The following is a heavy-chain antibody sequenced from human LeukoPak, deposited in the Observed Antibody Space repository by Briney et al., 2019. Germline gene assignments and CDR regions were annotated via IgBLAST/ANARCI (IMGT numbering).Heavy chain of an antibody. CDR2: IYYSGST. D-gene: IGHD6-13*01. J-gene: IGHJ4*02. V-gene: IGHV4-31*03. CDR3: ARESGYSSSWTRFDY. CDR1: SGSISSGGYY. Sequence: SQTLSLTCTVSSGSISSGGYYWSWIRQHPGKGLEWIGYIYYSGSTYYNPSLKSRVTISVDTSKNQFSLKLSSVTAADTAVYYCARESGYSSSWTRFDYWGQGTLVTVSS.